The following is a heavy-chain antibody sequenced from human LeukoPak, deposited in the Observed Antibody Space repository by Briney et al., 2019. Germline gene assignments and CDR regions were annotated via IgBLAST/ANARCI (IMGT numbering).Heavy chain of an antibody. D-gene: IGHD3-10*01. V-gene: IGHV4-39*07. CDR1: GGSISSSSYY. CDR3: ARDASQVMLRGVDWFDA. CDR2: INHSGST. J-gene: IGHJ5*02. Sequence: SETLSLTCTVSGGSISSSSYYWGWIRQPPGKGLEWIGEINHSGSTSYNPSLKSRVTISVDTSKNQFSLKLSSVTAADTAVYYCARDASQVMLRGVDWFDAWGQGTLVTVSS.